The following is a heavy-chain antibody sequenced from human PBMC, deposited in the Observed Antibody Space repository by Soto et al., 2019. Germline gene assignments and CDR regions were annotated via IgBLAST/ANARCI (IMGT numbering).Heavy chain of an antibody. D-gene: IGHD3-22*01. Sequence: GGSLRLSCAASGFTFSSYAMSWVRQAPGKGLEWVSAISGSGGSTYYADSVKGRFTISRDNSKNTLYLQMNSLRAEDTAVYYCAKFFWLFERYYDSSGYYYTQNIDYWGQGALVTVSS. CDR2: ISGSGGST. V-gene: IGHV3-23*01. J-gene: IGHJ4*02. CDR3: AKFFWLFERYYDSSGYYYTQNIDY. CDR1: GFTFSSYA.